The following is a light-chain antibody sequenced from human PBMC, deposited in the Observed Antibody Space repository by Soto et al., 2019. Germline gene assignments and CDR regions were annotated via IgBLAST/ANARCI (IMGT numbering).Light chain of an antibody. CDR3: QQYYSTPVT. Sequence: DIVMTQSPDSLAVSLGERATINCKSSQSVLYSSNNKNYLAWYQQTPGQPPKLLIYWASTRESGVPDRFSGSGSGTDFTLTISSLQAEDVAVYYGQQYYSTPVTFGQGTKVEIK. CDR1: QSVLYSSNNKNY. V-gene: IGKV4-1*01. CDR2: WAS. J-gene: IGKJ1*01.